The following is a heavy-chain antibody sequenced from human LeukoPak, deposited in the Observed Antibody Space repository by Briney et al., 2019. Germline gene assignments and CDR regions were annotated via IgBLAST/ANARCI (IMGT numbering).Heavy chain of an antibody. V-gene: IGHV1-2*02. CDR3: ARVDAASLAVHY. CDR2: INPNSGGT. D-gene: IGHD6-13*01. J-gene: IGHJ4*02. Sequence: ASVKASCTASGYTFTGYYLNWVRQAPGQGLEWMGRINPNSGGTNSGQKFQGRVTMTRDTSISTAYLELSSLTFDDTAVYYCARVDAASLAVHYWGQGTLVTVSS. CDR1: GYTFTGYY.